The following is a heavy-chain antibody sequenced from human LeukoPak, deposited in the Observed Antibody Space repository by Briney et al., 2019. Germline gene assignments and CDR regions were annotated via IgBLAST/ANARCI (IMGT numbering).Heavy chain of an antibody. CDR1: GGSFSGYY. CDR3: ARDPIQLWLSRHYYYYGMDV. Sequence: SETLSLTCAVYGGSFSGYYWSWIRQPPGKGLEWIGEINHSGSTNYNPSLKSRVTISVDTSKNQFPLKLSSVTAADTAVYYCARDPIQLWLSRHYYYYGMDVWGQGTTVTVSS. CDR2: INHSGST. V-gene: IGHV4-34*01. J-gene: IGHJ6*02. D-gene: IGHD5-18*01.